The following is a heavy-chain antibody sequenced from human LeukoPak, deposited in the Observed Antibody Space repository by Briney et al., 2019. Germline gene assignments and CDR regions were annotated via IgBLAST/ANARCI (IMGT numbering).Heavy chain of an antibody. V-gene: IGHV3-30*18. D-gene: IGHD2-2*01. CDR1: GFTFSSYG. J-gene: IGHJ6*02. CDR2: ISYDGSNK. CDR3: AKDIVVVPAAEYYYYYGMDV. Sequence: GSLRLSCAASGFTFSSYGLHWVRQAPGKGLEWVAVISYDGSNKYYADSVKGRLTISRDNSKNTLYLQMNSLRAEDTAVYYCAKDIVVVPAAEYYYYYGMDVWGQGTTVTVSS.